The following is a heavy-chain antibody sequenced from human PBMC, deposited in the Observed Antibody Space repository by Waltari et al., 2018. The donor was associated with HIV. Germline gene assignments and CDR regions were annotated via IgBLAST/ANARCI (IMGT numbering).Heavy chain of an antibody. CDR2: INAGNGNT. Sequence: QVQLVQSGAEVKKPGASVKGSCKASGYPFTSYDMHWVRQAPGQRLEWMGWINAGNGNTKYSQKFQGRVTITRDTSASTAYMELSSLRSEDTAVYYCARDTQSYRYYYGMDVWGQGTTVTVSS. CDR1: GYPFTSYD. J-gene: IGHJ6*02. V-gene: IGHV1-3*01. D-gene: IGHD1-26*01. CDR3: ARDTQSYRYYYGMDV.